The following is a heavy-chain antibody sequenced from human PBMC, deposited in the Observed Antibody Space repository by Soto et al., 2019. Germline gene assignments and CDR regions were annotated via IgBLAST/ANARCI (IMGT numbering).Heavy chain of an antibody. D-gene: IGHD6-13*01. V-gene: IGHV3-7*05. CDR2: IKQDGSEK. J-gene: IGHJ4*02. CDR1: GFTFSSYW. CDR3: ARGSSSSWYYFDY. Sequence: PGGSLRLSCAASGFTFSSYWMSWVRQAPGKGLEWVANIKQDGSEKYYVDSVKGRFTTSRDNAKNSLYLQMNSLRAEDTAVYYCARGSSSSWYYFDYWGQGTLVTVSS.